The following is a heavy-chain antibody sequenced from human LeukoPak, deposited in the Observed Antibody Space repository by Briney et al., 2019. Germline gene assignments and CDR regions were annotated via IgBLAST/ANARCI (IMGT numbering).Heavy chain of an antibody. J-gene: IGHJ4*02. CDR3: ARVVLFYSRIVGATTSEYYFDY. CDR2: IIPIFGTA. Sequence: GSSVKVSCKASGGTFISYAISWVRQAPGQGLEWMGGIIPIFGTANYAQKFQGRVTITTDESTSTAYMELSSLRSEDTAVYYCARVVLFYSRIVGATTSEYYFDYWGQGTLVTVSS. CDR1: GGTFISYA. D-gene: IGHD1-26*01. V-gene: IGHV1-69*05.